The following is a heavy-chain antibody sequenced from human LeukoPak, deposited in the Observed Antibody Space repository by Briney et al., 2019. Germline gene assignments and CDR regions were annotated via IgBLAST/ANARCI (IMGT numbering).Heavy chain of an antibody. CDR1: GVSISSYH. CDR3: ARKDGDG. CDR2: IYNSGST. V-gene: IGHV4-59*01. J-gene: IGHJ4*02. Sequence: SETLSLTCTVSGVSISSYHWTWIRQPPGEGLEWIGHIYNSGSTNYNPSLRGRVTISLDTSKNQVSLKLRSVTAADTAMYYCARKDGDGWGQGTLVTVSS. D-gene: IGHD5-24*01.